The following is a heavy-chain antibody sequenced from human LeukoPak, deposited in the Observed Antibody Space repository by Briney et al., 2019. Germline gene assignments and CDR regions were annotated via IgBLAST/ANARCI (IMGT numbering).Heavy chain of an antibody. V-gene: IGHV3-13*03. Sequence: GGSLRLSCAACGFTFSSYDMHWVRQATGKGLEWVSAIGTAGDTYYPGSVKGQFTISRENAKNSLYLQMNSLSTEDTAVYYCAKVRYCSGVNCYPDDNWGQGTLVTVSS. CDR1: GFTFSSYD. CDR3: AKVRYCSGVNCYPDDN. CDR2: IGTAGDT. D-gene: IGHD2-15*01. J-gene: IGHJ4*02.